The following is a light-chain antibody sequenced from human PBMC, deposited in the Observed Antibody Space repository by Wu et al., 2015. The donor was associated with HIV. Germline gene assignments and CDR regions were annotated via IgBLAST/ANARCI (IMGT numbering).Light chain of an antibody. CDR1: QSIDSD. J-gene: IGKJ5*01. CDR3: QQGDNWPLT. Sequence: EIVLTQSPATLSLSPGRRATLSCRASQSIDSDLGWYQQRPGQAPRLLIYDASNRATGIPARFSGSGSGTEFTLTISSLEPEDFGVYYCQQGDNWPLTFGQGTRLEIK. V-gene: IGKV3-11*01. CDR2: DAS.